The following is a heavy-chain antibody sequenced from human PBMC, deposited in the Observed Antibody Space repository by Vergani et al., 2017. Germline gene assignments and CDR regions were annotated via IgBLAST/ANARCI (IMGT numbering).Heavy chain of an antibody. CDR1: GGTFSSYT. V-gene: IGHV1-69*08. CDR3: AGDQLRCSGGSCYSGSRYYYGMDV. Sequence: QVQLVQSGAEVKKPGSSVKVSCKASGGTFSSYTISWVRQAPGQGLEWMGRIIPILGIANYAQKFQGRVTITADKSTSTAYMELSSLRSEDTAVYYCAGDQLRCSGGSCYSGSRYYYGMDVWGQGTTVTVSS. J-gene: IGHJ6*02. D-gene: IGHD2-15*01. CDR2: IIPILGIA.